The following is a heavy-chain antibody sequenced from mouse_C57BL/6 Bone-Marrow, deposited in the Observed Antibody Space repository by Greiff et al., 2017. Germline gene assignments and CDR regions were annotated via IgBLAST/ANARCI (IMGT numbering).Heavy chain of an antibody. D-gene: IGHD1-1*01. J-gene: IGHJ1*03. CDR3: AREGYYGSSGYFDV. V-gene: IGHV3-6*01. CDR2: ISYDGSN. CDR1: GYSITSGYY. Sequence: EVKLQESGPGLVKPSQSLSLTCSVTGYSITSGYYWNWIRQFPGNKLEWMGYISYDGSNNYNPSLKNRISITRDTSKNQFFLKLNSVTTEDTATYYCAREGYYGSSGYFDVWGTGTTVTVSS.